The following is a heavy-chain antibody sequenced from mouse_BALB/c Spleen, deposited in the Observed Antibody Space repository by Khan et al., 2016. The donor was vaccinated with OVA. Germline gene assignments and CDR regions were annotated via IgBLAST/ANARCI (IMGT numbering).Heavy chain of an antibody. V-gene: IGHV9-3-1*01. Sequence: QIQLVQSGPEVKKPGETVKISCKASGYSFTNYGMHWVRQAPGKGLKWMGWINTYTGEPTYADDFKGRFAFSLETSASTAYLQINNLKNEDTATDFCASSGYWYFDVWGEGTTVTVSS. D-gene: IGHD1-3*01. J-gene: IGHJ1*01. CDR3: ASSGYWYFDV. CDR2: INTYTGEP. CDR1: GYSFTNYG.